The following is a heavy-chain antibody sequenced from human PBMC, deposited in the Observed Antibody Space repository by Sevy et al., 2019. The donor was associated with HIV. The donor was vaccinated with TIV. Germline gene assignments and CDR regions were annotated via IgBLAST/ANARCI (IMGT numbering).Heavy chain of an antibody. D-gene: IGHD5-12*01. CDR1: GGSISSYY. CDR3: AREPGDGYDWDAFDV. Sequence: SETLSLTCAVSGGSISSYYWSWIRQPPGKGLEWIGFIYYSGSTSYNSSLKSRVTISLDSSKNQISLRLCSVTAADTAMYYCAREPGDGYDWDAFDVWGQGTMVTVSS. J-gene: IGHJ3*01. CDR2: IYYSGST. V-gene: IGHV4-59*13.